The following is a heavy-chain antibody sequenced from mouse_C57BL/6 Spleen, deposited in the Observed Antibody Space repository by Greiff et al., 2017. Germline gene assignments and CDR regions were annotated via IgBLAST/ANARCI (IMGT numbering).Heavy chain of an antibody. CDR2: IDPANGNT. D-gene: IGHD1-1*01. V-gene: IGHV14-3*01. Sequence: EVQRVESVAELVRPGASVKLSCTASGFNIKNTYMHWVKQRPEQGLEWIGRIDPANGNTKYAPKFQGKATITADTSSNTAYLQLSSLTSEDTAIYYCARDYGSSLAWFAYWGQGTLVTVSA. CDR1: GFNIKNTY. J-gene: IGHJ3*01. CDR3: ARDYGSSLAWFAY.